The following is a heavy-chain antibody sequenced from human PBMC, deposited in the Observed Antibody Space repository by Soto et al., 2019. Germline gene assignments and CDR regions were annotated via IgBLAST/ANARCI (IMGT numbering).Heavy chain of an antibody. CDR3: ARVRPDDFWSGYYPGGFDY. CDR2: INHSGST. V-gene: IGHV4-34*01. Sequence: QVQLQQWGAGLLKPSETLSLTCAVYGGSFSGYYWSWIRQPPGKGLEWIGEINHSGSTDYNPSLKRLVTIVVDTSNNQFSLKLGSVTAADTAVYYCARVRPDDFWSGYYPGGFDYWGHGTLVIVSS. D-gene: IGHD3-3*01. J-gene: IGHJ4*01. CDR1: GGSFSGYY.